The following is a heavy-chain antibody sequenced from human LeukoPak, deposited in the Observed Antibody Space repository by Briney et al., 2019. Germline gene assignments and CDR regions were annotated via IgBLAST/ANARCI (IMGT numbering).Heavy chain of an antibody. J-gene: IGHJ5*02. Sequence: GSSVKVSYKASGGTFNSHVISWLRQAPGQGLEWMGGIIPVFGTASYAEKFQGRVTITTDESTTTAYMEMSSLTSEDTAVYYCARGYYYGSESYWHTKWFDPWGQGTLVTVSS. CDR3: ARGYYYGSESYWHTKWFDP. CDR1: GGTFNSHV. V-gene: IGHV1-69*05. D-gene: IGHD3-10*01. CDR2: IIPVFGTA.